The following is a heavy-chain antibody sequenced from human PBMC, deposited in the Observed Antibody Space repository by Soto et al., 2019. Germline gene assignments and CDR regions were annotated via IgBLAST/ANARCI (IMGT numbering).Heavy chain of an antibody. J-gene: IGHJ6*02. CDR1: GFTFSNHA. Sequence: GESLKISCAASGFTFSNHAMNWVRQAPGKGLVWVSRINSDGSSTSYADSVKGRFTISRDNAKNTLYLQMNSLRAEDTAVYYCARDYFDWLSSYYGMDVWGQGTTVTVSS. CDR2: INSDGSST. CDR3: ARDYFDWLSSYYGMDV. V-gene: IGHV3-74*01. D-gene: IGHD3-9*01.